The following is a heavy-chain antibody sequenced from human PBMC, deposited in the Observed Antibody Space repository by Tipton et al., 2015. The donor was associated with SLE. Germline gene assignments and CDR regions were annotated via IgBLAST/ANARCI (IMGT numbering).Heavy chain of an antibody. CDR2: INHRGST. CDR3: ARGQLVNYYYYGMDV. V-gene: IGHV4-39*07. Sequence: GSLRLSCTVSGGSISGSSYYWGWIRQPPGKGVEWIGEINHRGSTNYNPSLKSRVTISVDTSKNQFSLRLSSVTAADTAVYYCARGQLVNYYYYGMDVWGQGTTVTVSS. D-gene: IGHD6-6*01. J-gene: IGHJ6*02. CDR1: GGSISGSSYY.